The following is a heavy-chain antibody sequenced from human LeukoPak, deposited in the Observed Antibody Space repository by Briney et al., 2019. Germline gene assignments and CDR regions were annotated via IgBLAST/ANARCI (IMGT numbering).Heavy chain of an antibody. Sequence: PSETLSLTCTVSGGSISSSNYYWGWIRQPPGKGLEWIGSIYYSGTTYYNTSLKSRVTISVETSKNQFSLKLSSVTAADTAVYYCAKSGPRGLDYWGQGTLVTVSS. CDR2: IYYSGTT. CDR3: AKSGPRGLDY. D-gene: IGHD3-10*01. V-gene: IGHV4-39*07. CDR1: GGSISSSNYY. J-gene: IGHJ4*02.